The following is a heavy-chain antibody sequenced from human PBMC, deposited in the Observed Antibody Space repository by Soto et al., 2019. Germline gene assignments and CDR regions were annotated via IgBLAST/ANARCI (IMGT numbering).Heavy chain of an antibody. CDR2: IYYSGST. V-gene: IGHV4-59*01. CDR3: ARSRSGAFDI. D-gene: IGHD3-10*01. J-gene: IGHJ3*02. CDR1: GGSISSYY. Sequence: SETLSLTCTVSGGSISSYYWSWIRQPPGKGLEWIGYIYYSGSTNYNPSLKSRFTISVDTSKNQFSLKLSSVTAADTAVYYCARSRSGAFDIWGQGTMVTVSS.